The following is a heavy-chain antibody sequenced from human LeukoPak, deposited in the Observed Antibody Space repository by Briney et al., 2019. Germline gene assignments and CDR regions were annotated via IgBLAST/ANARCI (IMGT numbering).Heavy chain of an antibody. CDR2: ISGSGGST. D-gene: IGHD2-21*02. J-gene: IGHJ4*02. CDR1: GFTSSSYA. CDR3: AKDPRYVVVTANSDY. V-gene: IGHV3-23*01. Sequence: GGSLRLSCAASGFTSSSYAMSWVRQAPGKGLEWVSAISGSGGSTYYADSVKGRFTISRDNSKNTLYLQMNSLRAEDTAVYYCAKDPRYVVVTANSDYWGQGTLVTVSS.